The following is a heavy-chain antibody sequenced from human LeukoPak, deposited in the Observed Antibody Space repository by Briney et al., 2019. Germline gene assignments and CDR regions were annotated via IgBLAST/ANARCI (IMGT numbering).Heavy chain of an antibody. V-gene: IGHV3-23*01. CDR2: ISGSGGST. CDR1: GFTFSSYA. D-gene: IGHD3-10*01. CDR3: AKEYDSGGYGANFDY. Sequence: GGSLRLSCAASGFTFSSYAMSWVRQAPGQGLEWVSAISGSGGSTYYADSVKGRFTISRDNSKNTLYLQMNSLRAEDTAVYYCAKEYDSGGYGANFDYWGQGTLVTVSS. J-gene: IGHJ4*02.